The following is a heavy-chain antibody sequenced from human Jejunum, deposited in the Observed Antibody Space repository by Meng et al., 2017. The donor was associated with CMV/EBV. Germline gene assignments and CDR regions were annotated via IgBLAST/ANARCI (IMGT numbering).Heavy chain of an antibody. V-gene: IGHV3-48*03. J-gene: IGHJ4*02. CDR1: GFNFRNAA. Sequence: ASGFNFRNAALTWVRPAPGKGLEWIAYISSSGNDLNYADSVRGRFTISRDNAKNSLYLQMDSLRLEDTAVYYCARGDYDFWGGYWGQGTVVTVSS. CDR3: ARGDYDFWGGY. D-gene: IGHD3-3*01. CDR2: ISSSGNDL.